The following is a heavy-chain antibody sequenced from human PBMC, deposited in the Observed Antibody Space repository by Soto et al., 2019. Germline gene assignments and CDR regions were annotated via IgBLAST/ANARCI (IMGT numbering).Heavy chain of an antibody. CDR3: AKNRGSGSPNHYNVDV. D-gene: IGHD3-10*01. J-gene: IGHJ6*02. CDR2: IRGSGENT. Sequence: EVQVLESGGGLVQPGESLRLSCVGSGFTFSNYAMSWVRQAPGKGLEWVSIIRGSGENTFYSDSVKGRFTISRDNSKNTLYLQMNSLRAEDTAVYYCAKNRGSGSPNHYNVDVWGQGTTVTVSS. CDR1: GFTFSNYA. V-gene: IGHV3-23*01.